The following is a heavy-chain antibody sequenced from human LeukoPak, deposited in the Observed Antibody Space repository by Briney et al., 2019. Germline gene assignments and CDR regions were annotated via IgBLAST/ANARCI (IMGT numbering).Heavy chain of an antibody. CDR3: AQDPGYCSGGSCYYFDY. D-gene: IGHD2-15*01. CDR2: ISYAGSNT. CDR1: GFTFSTYG. Sequence: GGSLRLSCAASGFTFSTYGMHWVRQTPGKGLEWVAVISYAGSNTYYADSVKGRFTISRDNSKNTLYLQVNSLRAEDTAVYYCAQDPGYCSGGSCYYFDYWGQGTLVTVSS. V-gene: IGHV3-30*18. J-gene: IGHJ4*02.